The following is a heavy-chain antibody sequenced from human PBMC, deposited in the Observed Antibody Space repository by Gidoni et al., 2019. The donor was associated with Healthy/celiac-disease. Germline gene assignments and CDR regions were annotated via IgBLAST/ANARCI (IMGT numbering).Heavy chain of an antibody. D-gene: IGHD3-22*01. CDR2: IYYSGST. CDR1: GVSISSSSYY. V-gene: IGHV4-39*01. CDR3: ARRVVVVITSLGWFDP. Sequence: QLQLQESAPGLVKPSETLSLTCPVSGVSISSSSYYWGWIRQPPGKGLEWIGSIYYSGSTYYNPSLKSRVTISVDTSKNQFSLKLSSVTAADTAVYYCARRVVVVITSLGWFDPWGQGTLVTVSS. J-gene: IGHJ5*02.